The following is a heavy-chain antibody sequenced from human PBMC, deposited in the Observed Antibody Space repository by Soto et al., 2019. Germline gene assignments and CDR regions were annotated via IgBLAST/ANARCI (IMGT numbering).Heavy chain of an antibody. CDR2: IYYSGST. J-gene: IGHJ4*02. V-gene: IGHV4-39*01. D-gene: IGHD3-3*01. CDR1: GGSISSSSYY. CDR3: ARLFGDGLDALTPDYDFWSGYVPDY. Sequence: QLQLQESGPGLVKPSETLSLTCTVSGGSISSSSYYWGWIRQPPGKGLEWIGSIYYSGSTYYNPSLKSRVTISVDTSKNQFSLKLSSVTAADTAVYYCARLFGDGLDALTPDYDFWSGYVPDYWGQGTLVTVSS.